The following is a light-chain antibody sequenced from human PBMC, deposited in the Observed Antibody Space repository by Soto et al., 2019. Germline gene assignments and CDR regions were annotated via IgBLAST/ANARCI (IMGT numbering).Light chain of an antibody. CDR2: AAS. CDR1: QSISSY. Sequence: DIQLTQSPSSLSASVGDRVTITCRASQSISSYLAWYQQKPGKAPKLLIYAASTWQTGVPSRFSGSGSGTDFTLTISSLEPEDFAVYYCQQLNSYPHTFGQGTKVEIK. J-gene: IGKJ2*01. V-gene: IGKV1-9*01. CDR3: QQLNSYPHT.